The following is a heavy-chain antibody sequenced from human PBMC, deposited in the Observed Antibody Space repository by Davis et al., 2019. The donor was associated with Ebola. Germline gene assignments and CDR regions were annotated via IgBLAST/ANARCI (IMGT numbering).Heavy chain of an antibody. CDR2: ISGSGGST. D-gene: IGHD3-3*01. Sequence: GESLKISCAASGFTFSSYAMSWVRQAPGKGLEWVSAISGSGGSTYYADSVKGRFTISRDNAKNTLYLQMNSLRAEDTAAYYCARGTIFDYYYYMDVWGKGTTVTVSS. CDR1: GFTFSSYA. J-gene: IGHJ6*03. V-gene: IGHV3-23*01. CDR3: ARGTIFDYYYYMDV.